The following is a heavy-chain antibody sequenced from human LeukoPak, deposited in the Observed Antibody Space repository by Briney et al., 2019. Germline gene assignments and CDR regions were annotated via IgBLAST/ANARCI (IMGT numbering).Heavy chain of an antibody. CDR3: AREIVVVVAATRSAFDI. D-gene: IGHD2-15*01. V-gene: IGHV4-34*01. J-gene: IGHJ3*02. CDR2: INHSGST. Sequence: PSETLSLTCAVYGGSFSGYYWSWIRQPPGKGLEWIGEINHSGSTNYNPSLKSRVTISVDTSKNQFSLKLSSVTAADTAVHYCAREIVVVVAATRSAFDIWGQGTMVTVSS. CDR1: GGSFSGYY.